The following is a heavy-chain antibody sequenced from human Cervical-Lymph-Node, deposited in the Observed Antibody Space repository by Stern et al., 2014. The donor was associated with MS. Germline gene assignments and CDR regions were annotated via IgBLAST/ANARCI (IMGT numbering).Heavy chain of an antibody. D-gene: IGHD5-24*01. CDR3: ARRNRDGYKIDY. J-gene: IGHJ4*02. CDR2: MHSSGST. CDR1: GGSISSSDDY. V-gene: IGHV4-39*01. Sequence: QVQLQESGPGLVRSSETLSLTCTVSGGSISSSDDYWGWIRQSPGKGLEWIGSMHSSGSTYYTPSLKSRVTISADTSKNQFSLKLTSVTAADTALYYCARRNRDGYKIDYWGQGTLVTVSS.